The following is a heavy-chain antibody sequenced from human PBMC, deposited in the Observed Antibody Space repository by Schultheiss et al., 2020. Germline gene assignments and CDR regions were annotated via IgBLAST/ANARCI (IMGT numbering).Heavy chain of an antibody. J-gene: IGHJ6*02. V-gene: IGHV4-31*03. CDR3: ARVYGAYYGMDV. CDR1: GGSVSSGSYY. D-gene: IGHD4-17*01. CDR2: IYHGGRT. Sequence: SETLSLTCTVSGGSVSSGSYYWSWIRQHPGKGLEWIGYIYHGGRTYYNPSLNSRVTISIDKSKNQFSLRLSSVTAADTAVYYCARVYGAYYGMDVWGQGTTVTVSS.